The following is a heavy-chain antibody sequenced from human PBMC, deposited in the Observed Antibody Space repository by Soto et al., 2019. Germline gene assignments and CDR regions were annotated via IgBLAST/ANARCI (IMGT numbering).Heavy chain of an antibody. Sequence: GGSLRLSCAASEFTFSNYWRSWVRQAPGKGLEWVANIKEDGSEKYYVDSVKGRFTISRDSAKNSLYLQMDSLRAEDTAVYYCARLRKGGYCDYWGQGSLVTVSS. D-gene: IGHD1-26*01. CDR2: IKEDGSEK. V-gene: IGHV3-7*03. J-gene: IGHJ4*02. CDR1: EFTFSNYW. CDR3: ARLRKGGYCDY.